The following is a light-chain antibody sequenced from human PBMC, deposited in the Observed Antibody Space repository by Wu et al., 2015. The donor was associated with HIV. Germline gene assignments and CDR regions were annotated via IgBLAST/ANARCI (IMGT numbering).Light chain of an antibody. CDR3: QQYNNWPWT. Sequence: TVMTQSPATLSVSPGERATLSCRASQSVSSNLAWYQQKPGQAPRLLIHGASTRATGIPARFSGSGSGTEFTLTISTTQSEDFAVYYCQQYNNWPWTFGQGTRLEIK. V-gene: IGKV3-15*01. J-gene: IGKJ1*01. CDR1: QSVSSN. CDR2: GAS.